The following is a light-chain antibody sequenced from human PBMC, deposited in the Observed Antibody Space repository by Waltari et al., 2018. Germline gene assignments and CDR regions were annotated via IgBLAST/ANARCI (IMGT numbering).Light chain of an antibody. CDR3: QQYGFSPEYT. CDR1: QSVSSNY. CDR2: GAS. V-gene: IGKV3-20*01. Sequence: TQSPGTLSLSPGERATLSCRASQSVSSNYLAWYQQKPGQAPRLLISGASSRATGVPDRFNGSGSGTDFTLTISRLEPEDFAMYYCQQYGFSPEYTFGQGTKLEIK. J-gene: IGKJ2*01.